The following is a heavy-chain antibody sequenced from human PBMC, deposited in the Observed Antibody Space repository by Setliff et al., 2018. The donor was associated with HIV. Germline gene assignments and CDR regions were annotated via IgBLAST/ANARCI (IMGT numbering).Heavy chain of an antibody. D-gene: IGHD3-10*01. Sequence: ASVKVSCKASGYSPGNYGIAWVRQARGQGLEWLGWISVNTGDVFYAQTFQGSVTMTADASTGTVHMDLRGLTFDDSAVYYCASSSPTTYYYGSGSPPLDYWGQGTLVTVSS. CDR3: ASSSPTTYYYGSGSPPLDY. J-gene: IGHJ4*02. CDR1: GYSPGNYG. V-gene: IGHV1-18*01. CDR2: ISVNTGDV.